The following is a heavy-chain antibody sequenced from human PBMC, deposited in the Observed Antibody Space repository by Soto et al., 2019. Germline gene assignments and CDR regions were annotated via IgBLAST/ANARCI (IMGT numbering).Heavy chain of an antibody. D-gene: IGHD1-26*01. CDR3: AREMGATGSYYYGMDV. J-gene: IGHJ6*02. V-gene: IGHV3-23*01. CDR2: ISGSGGST. CDR1: GFTFSSYA. Sequence: GGSLRLSCAASGFTFSSYAMSWVRQAPGKGLEWVSAISGSGGSTYYAESVKGRFTISRDNSNNTLYLQMNSLRAEDTAVYYCAREMGATGSYYYGMDVWGQGTTVTVSS.